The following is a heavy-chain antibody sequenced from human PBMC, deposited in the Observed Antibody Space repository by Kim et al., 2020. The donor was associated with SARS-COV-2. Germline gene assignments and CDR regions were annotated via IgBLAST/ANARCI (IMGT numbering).Heavy chain of an antibody. CDR2: VNGDGSNT. J-gene: IGHJ4*02. CDR1: GFTFSSYW. CDR3: ARQNRAFDY. Sequence: GGSLRLSCSASGFTFSSYWMHWVRQAPGKGLMWVSRVNGDGSNTNYADSVKGRFTTSRDNAQNTLYLQMNSLRADDTAVYYCARQNRAFDYWGQGTLVTASS. V-gene: IGHV3-74*01.